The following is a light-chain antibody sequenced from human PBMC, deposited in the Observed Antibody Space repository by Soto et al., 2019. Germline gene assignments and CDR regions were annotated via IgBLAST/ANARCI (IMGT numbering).Light chain of an antibody. V-gene: IGKV1-5*03. Sequence: DIQLTQSPATLSGSVGDRATITCRASPTISSWLAWYQQKPGQAPKLLIYNASTLKSGVPSRFSGSGSGTEFTLTISSLQHDDFETYYCQRYKSPSEAFGQGTKVDI. J-gene: IGKJ1*01. CDR1: PTISSW. CDR3: QRYKSPSEA. CDR2: NAS.